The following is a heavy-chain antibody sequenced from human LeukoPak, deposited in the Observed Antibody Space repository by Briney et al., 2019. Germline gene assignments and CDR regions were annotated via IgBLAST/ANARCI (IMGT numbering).Heavy chain of an antibody. V-gene: IGHV1-69*05. J-gene: IGHJ4*02. CDR1: GYTFTSYG. CDR3: AREDLRIAAPDY. D-gene: IGHD6-13*01. Sequence: SVKVSCKASGYTFTSYGISWVRQAPGQGLEWMGGIIPIFGTASYAQKFQGRVTMTRDTSTSTVYMELSSLRSEDTAVYYCAREDLRIAAPDYWVQGTLVTVSS. CDR2: IIPIFGTA.